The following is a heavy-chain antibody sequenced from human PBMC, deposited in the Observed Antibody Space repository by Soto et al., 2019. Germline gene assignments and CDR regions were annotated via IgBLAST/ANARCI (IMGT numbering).Heavy chain of an antibody. D-gene: IGHD7-27*01. V-gene: IGHV4-59*08. CDR3: ARPGRDWGSLEY. CDR1: GDSISSYY. Sequence: QVQLQESGPGLVKPSETLSLTCTVSGDSISSYYWTWIRQPPGKGLEWIAFIYYGGSTNYNPSLKSRVTISVEQSKNQFSLNLNSVTAADTAVYYCARPGRDWGSLEYWGQGTRVTVSS. J-gene: IGHJ4*02. CDR2: IYYGGST.